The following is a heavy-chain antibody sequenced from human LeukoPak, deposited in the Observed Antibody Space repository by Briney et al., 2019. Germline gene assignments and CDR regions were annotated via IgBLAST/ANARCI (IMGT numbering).Heavy chain of an antibody. CDR2: INPNSGGT. J-gene: IGHJ4*02. Sequence: ASVKVSCKASGYTFTGYYMHWVRQAPGQGLEWMGRINPNSGGTNYAQKFQGRVTMTRDTSISTAYMELSRLRSEDTAVYYCARDQDTVTTNTFDYWGQGTLVTVSS. V-gene: IGHV1-2*06. D-gene: IGHD4-17*01. CDR1: GYTFTGYY. CDR3: ARDQDTVTTNTFDY.